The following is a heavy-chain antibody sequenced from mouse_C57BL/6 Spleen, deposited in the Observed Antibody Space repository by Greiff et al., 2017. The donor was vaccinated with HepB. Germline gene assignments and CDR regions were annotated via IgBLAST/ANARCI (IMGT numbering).Heavy chain of an antibody. Sequence: VQLKQPGAELVRPGSSVKLSCKASGYTFTSYWMHWVKQRPIQGLEWIGNIDPSDSETHYNQKFKDKATLTVDKSSSTAYMQLSSLTSEDSAVYYCARWGDIGLRRGFYAMDYWGQGTSVTVSS. D-gene: IGHD2-4*01. CDR3: ARWGDIGLRRGFYAMDY. V-gene: IGHV1-52*01. CDR2: IDPSDSET. J-gene: IGHJ4*01. CDR1: GYTFTSYW.